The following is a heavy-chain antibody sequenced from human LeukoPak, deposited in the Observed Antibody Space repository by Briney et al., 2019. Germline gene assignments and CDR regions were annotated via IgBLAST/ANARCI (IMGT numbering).Heavy chain of an antibody. CDR2: IYSGGST. J-gene: IGHJ4*02. CDR1: GFTVSSNY. V-gene: IGHV3-53*04. CDR3: ARAHLGSGWYGAADY. Sequence: GGSLRLSCAASGFTVSSNYMSWVRQAPGKGLEWVSVIYSGGSTYYADSVKGRFTISRHNSKNTLYLQMNSLRAEDTAVYYCARAHLGSGWYGAADYWGQGTLVTVSS. D-gene: IGHD6-19*01.